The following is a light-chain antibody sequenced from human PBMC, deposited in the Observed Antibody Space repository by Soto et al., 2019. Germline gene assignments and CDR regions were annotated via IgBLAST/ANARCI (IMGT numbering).Light chain of an antibody. V-gene: IGLV3-21*02. J-gene: IGLJ2*01. CDR2: DDS. CDR1: KIGSKS. Sequence: SYELTQPTSVSVAPGQTARITCGGNKIGSKSVHWYQQKPGQAPVLVVYDDSDRPSGIPERFSGSNSGNTATLTISRVEAGDEADYYCQVWDSSSDHVVFGGGTKLTVL. CDR3: QVWDSSSDHVV.